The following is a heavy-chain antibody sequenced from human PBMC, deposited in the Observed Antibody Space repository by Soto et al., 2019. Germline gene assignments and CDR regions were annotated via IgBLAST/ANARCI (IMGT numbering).Heavy chain of an antibody. CDR3: ARAGPPWFDP. V-gene: IGHV4-30-4*02. CDR2: IYYSGST. CDR1: GGSISIGDYY. Sequence: PSDTLSLTCTVSGGSISIGDYYWSWILQPPGKGLEWIGYIYYSGSTYYNPSLKSRVTISVDTSKNQFSLKLSSVTAADTAVYYCARAGPPWFDPWGQGTLVTVSS. J-gene: IGHJ5*02.